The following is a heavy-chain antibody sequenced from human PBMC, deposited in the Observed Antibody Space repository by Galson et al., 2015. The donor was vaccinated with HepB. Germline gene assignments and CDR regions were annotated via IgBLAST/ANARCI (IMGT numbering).Heavy chain of an antibody. CDR2: IIPIFGTA. D-gene: IGHD3-16*02. J-gene: IGHJ6*02. CDR3: ARRTRYDYVWGSYRYNHDYYYYGMDV. V-gene: IGHV1-69*01. CDR1: GGTFSSYA. Sequence: KASGGTFSSYAISWVRQAPGQGLEWMGGIIPIFGTANYAQKFQGRVTITADESTSTAYMELSSLRSEDTAVYYCARRTRYDYVWGSYRYNHDYYYYGMDVWGQGTTVTVSS.